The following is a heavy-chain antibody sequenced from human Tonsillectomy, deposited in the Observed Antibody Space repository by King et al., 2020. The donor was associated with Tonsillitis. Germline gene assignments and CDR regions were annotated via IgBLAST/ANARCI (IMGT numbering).Heavy chain of an antibody. CDR3: ARLRRPDGGYCSSTSCYNYYYMDV. D-gene: IGHD2-2*02. CDR2: IYPGDSDT. V-gene: IGHV5-51*03. CDR1: GYSFTSYW. J-gene: IGHJ6*03. Sequence: QLVQSGAEVKKPGESLKISCKGSGYSFTSYWIGWVRQMPGKGLEWMGIIYPGDSDTRYSPSFQGQVTISADKSISTAYLQWSSLKASDTAMYYCARLRRPDGGYCSSTSCYNYYYMDVWGKGTTVTVSS.